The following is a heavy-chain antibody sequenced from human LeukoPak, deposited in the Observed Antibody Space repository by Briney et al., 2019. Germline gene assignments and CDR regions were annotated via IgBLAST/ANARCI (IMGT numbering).Heavy chain of an antibody. CDR1: GYTFTSYG. CDR2: ISAYNGNT. V-gene: IGHV1-18*04. Sequence: ASVKVSCKASGYTFTSYGISWVRQAPGQGLEWMGWISAYNGNTNYAQKLQGRVTMTTDTSTSTAYMELRSLRSDGTAVYYCARDLCSGGSCYALVWFDPWGQGTLVTVSS. J-gene: IGHJ5*02. D-gene: IGHD2-15*01. CDR3: ARDLCSGGSCYALVWFDP.